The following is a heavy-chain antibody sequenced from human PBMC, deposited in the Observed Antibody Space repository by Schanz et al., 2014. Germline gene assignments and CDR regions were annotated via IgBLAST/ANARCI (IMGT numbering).Heavy chain of an antibody. D-gene: IGHD6-6*01. J-gene: IGHJ4*02. Sequence: QVQLVQSGAEVKKPGASVKVSCKASGYTFTDYGVIWVRQAPGQGLEWMGWINVGNGNMKYSQKFQGRVTITRDTSASTAYMDLRSLRSDDTAVYYCARDQSPYTNSSDVRYFDYWGQGSLVTVSS. CDR1: GYTFTDYG. CDR2: INVGNGNM. CDR3: ARDQSPYTNSSDVRYFDY. V-gene: IGHV1-18*01.